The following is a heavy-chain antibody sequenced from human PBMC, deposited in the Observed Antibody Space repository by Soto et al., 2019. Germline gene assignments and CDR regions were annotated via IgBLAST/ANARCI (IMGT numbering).Heavy chain of an antibody. Sequence: EVQLVESGGGLVKPGGSLRLSCAASGFTFSNAWMSWVRQAPGKGLECVGRIKSKTDGGTTDYAAPVKGRFTISRDDSKNTLYLQMNSLKTEDTAVYYCTTSHYYDSSGNPYYYYYGMDVWGQGTTVTVSS. CDR3: TTSHYYDSSGNPYYYYYGMDV. J-gene: IGHJ6*02. CDR2: IKSKTDGGTT. D-gene: IGHD3-22*01. CDR1: GFTFSNAW. V-gene: IGHV3-15*01.